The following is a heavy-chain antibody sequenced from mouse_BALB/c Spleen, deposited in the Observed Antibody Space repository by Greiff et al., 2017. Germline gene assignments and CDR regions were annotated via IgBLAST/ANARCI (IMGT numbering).Heavy chain of an antibody. J-gene: IGHJ3*01. Sequence: VQLKQSGPELVKPGASVKMSCKASGYTFTSYVMHWVKQKPGQGLEWIGYINPYNDGTKYNEKFKGKATLTSDKSSSTAYMELSSLTSEDSAVYYCAREGDYDWFAYWGQGTLVTVSA. CDR3: AREGDYDWFAY. CDR1: GYTFTSYV. V-gene: IGHV1-14*01. CDR2: INPYNDGT. D-gene: IGHD2-4*01.